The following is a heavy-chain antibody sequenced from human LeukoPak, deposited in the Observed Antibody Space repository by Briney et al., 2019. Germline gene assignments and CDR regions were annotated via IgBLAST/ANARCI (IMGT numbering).Heavy chain of an antibody. Sequence: GGSLRLSCAASGFTFSSYWMHWVRQAPGRGLVWVSRIYTGATYYADSVKGRFTISRDNAKNTLYLQLNSLRAEDTAVYYCVRGGTGYGNFDYWGQGTLVTVSS. CDR1: GFTFSSYW. CDR2: IYTGAT. J-gene: IGHJ4*02. V-gene: IGHV3-74*01. D-gene: IGHD3/OR15-3a*01. CDR3: VRGGTGYGNFDY.